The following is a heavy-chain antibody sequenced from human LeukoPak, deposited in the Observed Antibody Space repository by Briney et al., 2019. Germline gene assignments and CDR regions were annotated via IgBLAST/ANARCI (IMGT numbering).Heavy chain of an antibody. CDR3: TGHHQAYSRTY. CDR2: IRYDGSTK. Sequence: GGSLRLSCSASELTFSSYGMHWVRQAPGKGLEWVAFIRYDGSTKYYTDSVKGRFTISRDNAKDTLYLQMNSLRAEDTAVYYCTGHHQAYSRTYWGQGTLVTVSS. J-gene: IGHJ4*02. V-gene: IGHV3-30*02. CDR1: ELTFSSYG. D-gene: IGHD4-11*01.